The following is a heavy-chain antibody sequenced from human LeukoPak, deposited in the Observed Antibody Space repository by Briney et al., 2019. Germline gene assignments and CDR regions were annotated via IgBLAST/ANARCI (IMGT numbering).Heavy chain of an antibody. V-gene: IGHV4-59*01. CDR1: GGSISSYY. D-gene: IGHD5-18*01. J-gene: IGHJ4*02. Sequence: SETLSLTCTVSGGSISSYYWSWIRQPPGKGLEWIGYIYYSGSTNYNPSLKSRVTTSVDTSKNQFSLKLSSVTAAVTAVYYCARRGYSYGSYYFDYWGQGTLVTVSS. CDR2: IYYSGST. CDR3: ARRGYSYGSYYFDY.